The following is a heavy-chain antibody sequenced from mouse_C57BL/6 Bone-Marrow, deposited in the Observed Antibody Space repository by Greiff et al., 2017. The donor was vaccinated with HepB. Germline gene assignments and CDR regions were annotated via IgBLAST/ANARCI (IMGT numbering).Heavy chain of an antibody. V-gene: IGHV5-4*03. J-gene: IGHJ4*01. Sequence: EVMLVESGGGLVKPGGSLKLSCAASGFTFSSYAMSWVRQTPEKRLEWVATISDGGSYTYYPDNVKGRFTISRDNAKNNLYLQMSHLKSEDTAMYYCARVTTVVAAMDYGGQGTSVTVSS. CDR3: ARVTTVVAAMDY. CDR1: GFTFSSYA. CDR2: ISDGGSYT. D-gene: IGHD1-1*01.